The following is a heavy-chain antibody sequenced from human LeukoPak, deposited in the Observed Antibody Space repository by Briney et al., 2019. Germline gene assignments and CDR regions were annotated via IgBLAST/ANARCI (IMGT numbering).Heavy chain of an antibody. J-gene: IGHJ5*02. CDR2: INTDGSST. CDR3: ARDRAYLSPSNWFDP. Sequence: GGSLRLSCAASGFTFSSYWMHWVRQAPGKGLVWVSRINTDGSSTSYADSVKGRFTISRDNAKNTLYLQMNSLRAEDTAVYYCARDRAYLSPSNWFDPWGQGTLVTVSS. D-gene: IGHD3-10*01. CDR1: GFTFSSYW. V-gene: IGHV3-74*01.